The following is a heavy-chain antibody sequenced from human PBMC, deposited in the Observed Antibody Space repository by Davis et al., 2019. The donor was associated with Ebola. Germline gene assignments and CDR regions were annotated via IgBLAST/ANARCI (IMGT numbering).Heavy chain of an antibody. CDR3: ARQGWGVHWFDP. CDR2: IYYSGST. J-gene: IGHJ5*02. D-gene: IGHD3-16*01. V-gene: IGHV4-59*08. Sequence: PSETLSLTCTVSGGSISSYYWSWIRQPPGKGLEWIGYIYYSGSTNYNPSLKSRVTISVDTSKNQFSLKLSSVTAADTAVYYCARQGWGVHWFDPWGQGTLVTVSS. CDR1: GGSISSYY.